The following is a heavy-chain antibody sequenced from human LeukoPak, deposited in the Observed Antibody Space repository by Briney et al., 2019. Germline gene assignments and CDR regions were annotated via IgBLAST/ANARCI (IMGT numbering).Heavy chain of an antibody. J-gene: IGHJ4*02. Sequence: ASVKAPCKASGYTFTSYFMHWVRQAPGQGLEWMGIINPSDRSTSYAQKFQGRVTMTRDTSTTTVYMELSSLRSEDTAVYYCARAEPRAQLWLRDGDCWGQGTLVTVSS. V-gene: IGHV1-46*01. D-gene: IGHD5-18*01. CDR3: ARAEPRAQLWLRDGDC. CDR1: GYTFTSYF. CDR2: INPSDRST.